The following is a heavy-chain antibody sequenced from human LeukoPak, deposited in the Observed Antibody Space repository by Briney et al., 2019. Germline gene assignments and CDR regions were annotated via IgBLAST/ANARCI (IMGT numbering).Heavy chain of an antibody. V-gene: IGHV1-46*01. CDR1: GYIFSGYS. CDR2: INPSGGST. CDR3: ARSVVTTIYYYYYMDV. J-gene: IGHJ6*03. Sequence: ASVKVSCKASGYIFSGYSIHWVRQAPGQGLEWMGIINPSGGSTSYAQKFQGRVTITADKSTSTAYMELSSLRSEDTAVYYCARSVVTTIYYYYYMDVWGKGTTVTVSS. D-gene: IGHD4-23*01.